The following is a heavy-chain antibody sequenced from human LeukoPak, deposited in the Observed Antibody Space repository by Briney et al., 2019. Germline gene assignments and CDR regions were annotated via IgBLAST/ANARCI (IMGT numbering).Heavy chain of an antibody. Sequence: GGFLRLSCAASGFTFSSYSMNWVRQAPGKGLEWVSYISSSTNTIYYADSVKGRFTISRDNAKNSLFLQMNSLRDEDTAVYYCARGGYGANDDALDIWGQGTMVTVSS. D-gene: IGHD4-23*01. CDR1: GFTFSSYS. CDR3: ARGGYGANDDALDI. J-gene: IGHJ3*02. V-gene: IGHV3-48*02. CDR2: ISSSTNTI.